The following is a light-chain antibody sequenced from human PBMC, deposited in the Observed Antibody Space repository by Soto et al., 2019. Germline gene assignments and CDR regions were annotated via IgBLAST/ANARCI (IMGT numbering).Light chain of an antibody. Sequence: DIQMTQSASTLSASVGDRVTITFRASQSISSWLAWYQQKPGKAPKLLIYKASSLESGVPSRFSGSESGTEFTLTISSLQPDDFATYYCQQYKSYSPYTLGQGTKLESK. J-gene: IGKJ2*01. CDR3: QQYKSYSPYT. CDR1: QSISSW. CDR2: KAS. V-gene: IGKV1-5*03.